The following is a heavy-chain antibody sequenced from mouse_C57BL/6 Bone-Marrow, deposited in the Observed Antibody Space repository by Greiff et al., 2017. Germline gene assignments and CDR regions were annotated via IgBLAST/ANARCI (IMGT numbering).Heavy chain of an antibody. CDR2: IYPGDGDT. V-gene: IGHV1-80*01. D-gene: IGHD1-1*01. CDR3: ATTVVATGYFDV. CDR1: GYSFSSYW. J-gene: IGHJ1*03. Sequence: QVQLQQSGAELVKPGASVKISCKASGYSFSSYWMNWVKQRPGKGLEWIGQIYPGDGDTNYNGKFKGKATLTADKSSSTAYMQRSSLTSEDSAVCVCATTVVATGYFDVWGTGTTVTVSS.